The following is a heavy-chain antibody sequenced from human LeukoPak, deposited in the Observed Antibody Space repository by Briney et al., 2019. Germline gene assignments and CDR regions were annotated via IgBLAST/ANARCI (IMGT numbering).Heavy chain of an antibody. J-gene: IGHJ4*02. Sequence: GESLKISCKGPGYSFTSYWIGWVRQMPGKGLEWMGIIYPSDSDTTYSPSFQGQVTISADKSISTAYLQWSSLKASDTAMYYCARQSRAQMVRGIISHYDYWGQGTLVTVSS. D-gene: IGHD3-10*01. CDR1: GYSFTSYW. CDR2: IYPSDSDT. CDR3: ARQSRAQMVRGIISHYDY. V-gene: IGHV5-51*01.